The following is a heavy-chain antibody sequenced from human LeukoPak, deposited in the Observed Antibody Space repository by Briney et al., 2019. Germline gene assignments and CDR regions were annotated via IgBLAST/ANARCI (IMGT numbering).Heavy chain of an antibody. CDR2: IYTSYTT. CDR1: GFTVSSYA. D-gene: IGHD6-6*01. V-gene: IGHV3-66*01. CDR3: ARDGGAYSSSSRDI. J-gene: IGHJ3*02. Sequence: GGSLRLSCAASGFTVSSYAMSWVRQAPGKGLEWVSFIYTSYTTYYADSVKGRFTISRDNSKNTLFLQMNSLRAEDTAVYYCARDGGAYSSSSRDIWGQGTMVTVSS.